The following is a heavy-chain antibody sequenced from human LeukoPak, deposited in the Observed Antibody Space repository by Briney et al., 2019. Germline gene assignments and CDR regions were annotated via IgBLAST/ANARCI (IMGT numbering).Heavy chain of an antibody. V-gene: IGHV3-30*18. J-gene: IGHJ4*02. CDR1: GFTFSSYG. D-gene: IGHD1-26*01. Sequence: PGGSLRLSCAASGFTFSSYGMHWVRQAPGKGLEWVAVISYDGSNKYYADPVKGRFTISRDNSKNTLYLQMNSLRAEDTAVYYCAKSGSGSYYVVLDYWGQGTLVTVSS. CDR2: ISYDGSNK. CDR3: AKSGSGSYYVVLDY.